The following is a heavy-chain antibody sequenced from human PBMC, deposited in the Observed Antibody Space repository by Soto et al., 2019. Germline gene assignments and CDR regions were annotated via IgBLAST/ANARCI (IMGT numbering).Heavy chain of an antibody. CDR2: MNPGSGDT. J-gene: IGHJ5*02. D-gene: IGHD3-16*01. CDR1: GYSFTNND. CDR3: ARMATFGSLNWFDP. Sequence: GSSVKVSCKASGYSFTNNDVSWVRQATGQGLEWMGWMNPGSGDTGYAQKFQGRVTMTRDISTATAYMELSSLRSDDTATYYCARMATFGSLNWFDPWGQGNLGTVYS. V-gene: IGHV1-8*01.